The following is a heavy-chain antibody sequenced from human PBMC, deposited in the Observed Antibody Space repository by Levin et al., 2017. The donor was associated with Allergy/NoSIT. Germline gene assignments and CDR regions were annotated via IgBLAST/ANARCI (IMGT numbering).Heavy chain of an antibody. CDR1: GFTFENFG. Sequence: GESLKISCPVSGFTFENFGLTWVRQAPGKGLEWVGLIRSRAYGGTTEYAASVEGRFTISTDDSRTIAYLQMNSLKTEDTAVYYCTRIYCSSTSCFLVYFEHWGQGTLVTVSS. CDR3: TRIYCSSTSCFLVYFEH. J-gene: IGHJ1*01. V-gene: IGHV3-49*02. CDR2: IRSRAYGGTT. D-gene: IGHD2-2*01.